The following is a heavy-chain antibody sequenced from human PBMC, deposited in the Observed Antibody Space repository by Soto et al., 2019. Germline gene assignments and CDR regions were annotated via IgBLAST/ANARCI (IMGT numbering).Heavy chain of an antibody. V-gene: IGHV3-11*06. CDR2: ISGSGSFT. D-gene: IGHD5-18*01. CDR1: GFTVSDHY. Sequence: QEYLVESGGGLVKPGGSLRLSCALSGFTVSDHYLTWIRQAPGRGLEWIAYISGSGSFTNYADSVKGRFIISRDIAQNSMYLQIHSLRAEDTAVYYCARSSGWRQVVGYKYGLDVWGQGTAVTVSS. CDR3: ARSSGWRQVVGYKYGLDV. J-gene: IGHJ6*02.